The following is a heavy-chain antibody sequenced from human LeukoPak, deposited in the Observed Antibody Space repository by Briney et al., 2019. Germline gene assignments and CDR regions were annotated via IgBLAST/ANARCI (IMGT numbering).Heavy chain of an antibody. D-gene: IGHD2-2*01. CDR2: ISWDGGST. J-gene: IGHJ4*02. V-gene: IGHV3-43*01. CDR3: ARPRGCGTTRCNNFDY. CDR1: GFTFDDYT. Sequence: GGSLRLSCAASGFTFDDYTMHWVRQAPGKGLEWVSLISWDGGSTYYADSVKGPSTISRDNAKNSLYLQMNSLRAEDTAVYYCARPRGCGTTRCNNFDYWGQGTLVTVSS.